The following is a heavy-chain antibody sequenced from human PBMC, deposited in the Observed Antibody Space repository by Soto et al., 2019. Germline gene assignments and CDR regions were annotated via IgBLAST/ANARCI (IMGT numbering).Heavy chain of an antibody. V-gene: IGHV4-59*01. CDR2: ISHSGST. CDR1: DGSLSSYY. Sequence: TSETLSLTCTVSDGSLSSYYWSWIRQPPGKGLEWIGHISHSGSTSYNPSLKSRVTVSLDTSQNQFSLKVRSVTAADTAVYYCAKCPLERGYLHYYSMDVWGKGTTVTVSS. CDR3: AKCPLERGYLHYYSMDV. J-gene: IGHJ6*03. D-gene: IGHD3-3*01.